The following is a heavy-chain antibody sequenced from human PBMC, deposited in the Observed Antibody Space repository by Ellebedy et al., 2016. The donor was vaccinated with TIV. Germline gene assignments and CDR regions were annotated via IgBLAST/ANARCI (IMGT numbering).Heavy chain of an antibody. J-gene: IGHJ4*02. CDR2: ISPYNGET. CDR3: ARDLQLWSRGCDH. Sequence: AASVKVSCKASGYTFTNYGISWVRQAPGQGLEWMGWISPYNGETQLAQKFQGRLTMATDTSTRTADLELRSLRSADTAVYYCARDLQLWSRGCDHWGQGTLVTVSS. V-gene: IGHV1-18*04. CDR1: GYTFTNYG. D-gene: IGHD3-10*01.